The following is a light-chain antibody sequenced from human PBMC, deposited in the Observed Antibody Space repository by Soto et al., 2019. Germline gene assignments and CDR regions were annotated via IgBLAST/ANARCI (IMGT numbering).Light chain of an antibody. CDR3: QVWDTGSDLYV. V-gene: IGLV3-21*04. CDR2: YGT. Sequence: SSELAQPPSVSVAPGQTARISCWGYNIGHKPVHWYQQKPGQAPVPVISYGTARPSGIPERFSGSNSGTTATLTISRVEVGDEADYYCQVWDTGSDLYVFGSGTKLTVL. J-gene: IGLJ1*01. CDR1: NIGHKP.